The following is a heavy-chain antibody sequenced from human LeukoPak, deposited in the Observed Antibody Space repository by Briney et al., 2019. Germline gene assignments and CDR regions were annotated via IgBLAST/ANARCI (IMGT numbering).Heavy chain of an antibody. D-gene: IGHD3-9*01. CDR2: IRASGKDT. J-gene: IGHJ3*01. CDR3: EKRDVTGYPKRADFDV. Sequence: AGSLRLSCTASGFPFNAYALAWVRQAPGKGREGVSAIRASGKDTYYADSVKGRFISARDNSRDTLALHMSRLTVADTALYYCEKRDVTGYPKRADFDVWGRGTMVSVSS. CDR1: GFPFNAYA. V-gene: IGHV3-23*01.